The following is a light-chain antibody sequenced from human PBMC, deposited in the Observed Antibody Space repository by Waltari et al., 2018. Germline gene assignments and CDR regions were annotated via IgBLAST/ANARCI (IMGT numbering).Light chain of an antibody. Sequence: DIQLTQSPSSLSASVGDRVTITCRASQGIANYLAWYQQKPGKVPKLLIYAASTLQSGVPCRFSGSGSGTDFTLTISSLQPEDVATYYCQKYNSAPWTFGQGTKVEIK. CDR3: QKYNSAPWT. V-gene: IGKV1-27*01. CDR2: AAS. CDR1: QGIANY. J-gene: IGKJ1*01.